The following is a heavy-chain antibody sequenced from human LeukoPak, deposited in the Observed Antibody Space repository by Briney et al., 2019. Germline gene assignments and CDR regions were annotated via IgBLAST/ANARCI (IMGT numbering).Heavy chain of an antibody. V-gene: IGHV4-4*07. CDR3: ARVARGYSYGYYFDY. Sequence: PSETLSLTCTVSVGSISSYYWSWIRQPAGKGLKWIGRIYTSGSTNYNPSLKSRVTMSVDTSKNQFSLKLSSVTAADTAVYYCARVARGYSYGYYFDYWGQGTLVTVSS. CDR1: VGSISSYY. J-gene: IGHJ4*02. CDR2: IYTSGST. D-gene: IGHD5-18*01.